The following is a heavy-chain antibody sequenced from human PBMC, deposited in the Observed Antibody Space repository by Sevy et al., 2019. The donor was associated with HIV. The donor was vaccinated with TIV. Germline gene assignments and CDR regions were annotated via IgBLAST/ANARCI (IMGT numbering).Heavy chain of an antibody. CDR1: GFTFSSYA. CDR2: ISYDGSNK. V-gene: IGHV3-30*04. CDR3: ARDPTSYGYMDY. J-gene: IGHJ4*02. D-gene: IGHD5-18*01. Sequence: GGSLRLSCAASGFTFSSYAMHWVRRAPGKGLEWVAVISYDGSNKYYADSVKGRFTISRDNSKNTLYLQMNSLRAEDTAMYYCARDPTSYGYMDYWGQGTLVTVSS.